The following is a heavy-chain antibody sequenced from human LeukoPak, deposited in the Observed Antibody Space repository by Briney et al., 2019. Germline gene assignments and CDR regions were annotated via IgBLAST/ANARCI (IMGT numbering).Heavy chain of an antibody. J-gene: IGHJ4*02. CDR2: IWYDGSNK. CDR1: GFTFSSYG. V-gene: IGHV3-33*01. CDR3: ARDRNIVVVTAPDY. D-gene: IGHD2-21*02. Sequence: GGSLRPSCAASGFTFSSYGMHWVRQAPGKGLEWVAVIWYDGSNKYYADSVKGRFTISRDNSKNTLYLQMNSLRAEDTAVYYCARDRNIVVVTAPDYWGQGTLVTVSS.